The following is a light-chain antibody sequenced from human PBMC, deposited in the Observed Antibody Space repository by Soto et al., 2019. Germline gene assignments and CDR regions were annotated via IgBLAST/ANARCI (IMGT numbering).Light chain of an antibody. CDR3: QHSKTWPLS. V-gene: IGKV3-15*01. CDR2: DAS. Sequence: EIVMTQSPATLSVSPGERATLSCRASQSIGSTLAWYQQKPGQTPRLLIYDASTMATGIPARFSGIGFGTDFTLIISSLQSEDFAVYYCQHSKTWPLSFGGGTKVEI. J-gene: IGKJ4*01. CDR1: QSIGST.